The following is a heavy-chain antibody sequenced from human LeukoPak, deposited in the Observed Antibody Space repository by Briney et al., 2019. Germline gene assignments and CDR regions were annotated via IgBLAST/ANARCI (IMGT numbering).Heavy chain of an antibody. CDR2: IKQDGREK. CDR1: GFTFSSNW. V-gene: IGHV3-7*01. D-gene: IGHD5-12*01. CDR3: ARGGSPGWLRVGY. J-gene: IGHJ4*02. Sequence: GGSLRLSCAASGFTFSSNWMSWVRQAPGKGLEWVANIKQDGREKYYVDSVKGRFTISRDNAKNSLYLQMNSLRAEDTAVYYCARGGSPGWLRVGYWGQGTLVTVSS.